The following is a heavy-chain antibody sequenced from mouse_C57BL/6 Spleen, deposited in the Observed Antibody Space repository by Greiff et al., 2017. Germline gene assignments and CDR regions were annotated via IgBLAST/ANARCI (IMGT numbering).Heavy chain of an antibody. Sequence: QVQLQQPGAELVMPGASVKLSCKASGYTFTSYWMHWVKQRPGQGLEWIGEIDPSDSYTNYNQKFKGKSTLTVDKSSSTAYMQLSSLTSEDSAVYYCARVIPVEGYAMDDWGQGTSVTVSS. CDR3: ARVIPVEGYAMDD. CDR2: IDPSDSYT. V-gene: IGHV1-69*01. D-gene: IGHD2-1*01. J-gene: IGHJ4*01. CDR1: GYTFTSYW.